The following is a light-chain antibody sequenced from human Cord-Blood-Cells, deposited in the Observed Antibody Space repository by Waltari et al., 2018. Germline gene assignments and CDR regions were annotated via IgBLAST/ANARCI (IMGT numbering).Light chain of an antibody. Sequence: QSALTQPASASGSPGQSITIPCTGTRSDAGSHNPVTWYQQHPGKAPKLMIYEGSKLPSGVSNLFSGSKSGNTASLTISGLQAEDEADYYCCSYAGSSTFVVFGTGTKVTVL. J-gene: IGLJ1*01. V-gene: IGLV2-23*03. CDR1: RSDAGSHNP. CDR3: CSYAGSSTFVV. CDR2: EGS.